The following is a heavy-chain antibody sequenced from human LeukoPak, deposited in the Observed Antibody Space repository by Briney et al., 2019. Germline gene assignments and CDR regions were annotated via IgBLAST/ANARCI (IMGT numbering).Heavy chain of an antibody. CDR1: GFTFSSYG. CDR3: AKESSSGNFDY. V-gene: IGHV3-30*02. Sequence: GGSLRLSCAASGFTFSSYGMHWVRQAPGKGLEWVAVIWYGGSNKYYADSVKGRFTISRDNSKNTLYLQMNSLRAEDTAVYYCAKESSSGNFDYWGQGTLVTVSS. CDR2: IWYGGSNK. D-gene: IGHD6-6*01. J-gene: IGHJ4*02.